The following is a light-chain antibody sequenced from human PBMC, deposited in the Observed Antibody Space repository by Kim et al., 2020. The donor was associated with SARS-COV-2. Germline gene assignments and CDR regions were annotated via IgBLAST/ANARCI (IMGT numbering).Light chain of an antibody. J-gene: IGKJ4*01. CDR3: QQYNNGPLT. Sequence: EIVMTQSPATLSVSPGEEATLFCRASQSISNHLAWYQQKPGQAPRLLIYAASTRAPTFPDRFSGGGSGTEFTLTITNLQSEDFAVYSCQQYNNGPLTFGGGTKVDIK. V-gene: IGKV3-15*01. CDR2: AAS. CDR1: QSISNH.